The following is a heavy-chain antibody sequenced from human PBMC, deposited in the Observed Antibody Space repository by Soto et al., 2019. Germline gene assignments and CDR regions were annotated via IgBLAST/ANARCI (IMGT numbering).Heavy chain of an antibody. V-gene: IGHV1-3*01. CDR1: GYTFTSYA. J-gene: IGHJ5*02. Sequence: VASVKVSCKASGYTFTSYAMHWVRQAPGQRLEWMGWINAGNGNTKYSQKFQGRVTITRDTSASTAYMELSSLRSEDTAVYYCAMGAYCSSTSCYYHWFDPWGQGTLVTVSS. D-gene: IGHD2-2*01. CDR2: INAGNGNT. CDR3: AMGAYCSSTSCYYHWFDP.